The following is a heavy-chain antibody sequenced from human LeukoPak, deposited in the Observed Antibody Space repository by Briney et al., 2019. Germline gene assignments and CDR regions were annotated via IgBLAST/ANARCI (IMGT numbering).Heavy chain of an antibody. D-gene: IGHD3-10*01. CDR1: GGSINNYKW. V-gene: IGHV4-4*02. Sequence: SGTLSLTCAVSGGSINNYKWWSWIRQSPGKGLEWLGEIFYTGSSNYNPSFKRRTTMSVDKSKNQFSLILTSVTVADTAVYYCARDGASYYDHWGQGILVTVTS. CDR3: ARDGASYYDH. J-gene: IGHJ5*02. CDR2: IFYTGSS.